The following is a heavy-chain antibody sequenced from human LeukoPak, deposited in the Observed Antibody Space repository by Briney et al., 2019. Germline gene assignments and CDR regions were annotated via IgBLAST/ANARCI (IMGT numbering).Heavy chain of an antibody. CDR2: IIPILGIA. Sequence: SVKVSCKASGGXFSSYAISWVRQAPGQGLEWMGWIIPILGIANYAQKFQGRDTITADKSTRTAYMELSSLRSEDTAVYYCARYRTDYYFDYWGQGTLVTVSS. V-gene: IGHV1-69*10. CDR3: ARYRTDYYFDY. J-gene: IGHJ4*02. CDR1: GGXFSSYA. D-gene: IGHD1-1*01.